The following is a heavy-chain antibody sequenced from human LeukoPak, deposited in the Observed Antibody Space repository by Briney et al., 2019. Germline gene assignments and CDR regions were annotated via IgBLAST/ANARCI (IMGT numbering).Heavy chain of an antibody. D-gene: IGHD3-3*01. CDR1: GGSISSGSYY. V-gene: IGHV4-61*02. Sequence: SETLSLTCTVSGGSISSGSYYWSRIRQPAGKGLEWIGRIYTSGSTNYNPSLKSRAPISVDTAKSHVSLKLSSVTAADTAVYYCARGGPTTYYDFWSGSGNWFDPWGQGTLVTVSS. J-gene: IGHJ5*02. CDR3: ARGGPTTYYDFWSGSGNWFDP. CDR2: IYTSGST.